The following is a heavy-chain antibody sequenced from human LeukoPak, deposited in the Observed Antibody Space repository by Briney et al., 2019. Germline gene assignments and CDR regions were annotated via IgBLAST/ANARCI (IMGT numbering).Heavy chain of an antibody. V-gene: IGHV3-7*01. J-gene: IGHJ6*02. CDR3: ATYTNWVAGDV. CDR1: GFTFSDSW. Sequence: GGSLRLSCAASGFTFSDSWMSWVRQAPGPGLEWVANIKEDGSERYYVDSVKGRFTISRDNARSSLYLQMSSLRAGDTAVYYCATYTNWVAGDVWGQGTTVSVSS. D-gene: IGHD3-16*01. CDR2: IKEDGSER.